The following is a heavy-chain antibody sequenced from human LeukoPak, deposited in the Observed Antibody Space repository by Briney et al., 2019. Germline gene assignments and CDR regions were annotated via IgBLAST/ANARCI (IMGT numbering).Heavy chain of an antibody. CDR2: IYTSGST. CDR1: GGSIRSYY. CDR3: AREYTLYRSGWFLDY. Sequence: SETLSLTCTVSGGSIRSYYWSWIRQPAGKGLEWIGRIYTSGSTNYNPSLKSRVTMSIDTSKNQFSLELSSVTAADTAVYYCAREYTLYRSGWFLDYWGQGTVVTVSS. J-gene: IGHJ4*02. V-gene: IGHV4-4*07. D-gene: IGHD6-19*01.